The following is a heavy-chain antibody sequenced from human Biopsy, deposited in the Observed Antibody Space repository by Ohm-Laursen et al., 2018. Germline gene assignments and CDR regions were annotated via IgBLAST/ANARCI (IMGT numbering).Heavy chain of an antibody. D-gene: IGHD2-21*01. CDR3: AKDCGLGGDRDY. J-gene: IGHJ4*02. V-gene: IGHV1-2*02. Sequence: ASVKVSCKTSGYTFTDYSLHWVRQAPGQGPEWMGWINPKSGGTKYAQKFQGRVTMTRDTSIDTVHMELSRLTSDDTALYYCAKDCGLGGDRDYWGQGTLVTVSS. CDR2: INPKSGGT. CDR1: GYTFTDYS.